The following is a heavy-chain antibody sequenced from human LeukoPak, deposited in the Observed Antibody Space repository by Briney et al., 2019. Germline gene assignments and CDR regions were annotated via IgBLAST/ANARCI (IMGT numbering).Heavy chain of an antibody. CDR3: ARARGTVAIDY. J-gene: IGHJ4*02. CDR1: GGSFSGYY. D-gene: IGHD5-12*01. Sequence: SETLSLTCTVYGGSFSGYYWSWIRQPPGKGLEWIGEINHSGSTNYNPSLKSRVTISVDTSKNQFSLKMRSVTAADTAVYYCARARGTVAIDYWGQGTLVTVSS. CDR2: INHSGST. V-gene: IGHV4-34*01.